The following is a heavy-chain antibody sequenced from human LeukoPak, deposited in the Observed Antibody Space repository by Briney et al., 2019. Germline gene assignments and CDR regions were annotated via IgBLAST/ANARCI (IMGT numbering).Heavy chain of an antibody. CDR3: AGPYDGSGPAFDY. D-gene: IGHD3-22*01. CDR1: GFTFSGSA. J-gene: IGHJ4*02. V-gene: IGHV3-73*01. Sequence: GGSLRLSCAASGFTFSGSAMHWVRQASGRGLEWVGRIRSKANNYATAYTASVRGRFTISRDNSKNTAYLQMNSRKTEDSAVYYCAGPYDGSGPAFDYWGQGTLVTVSS. CDR2: IRSKANNYAT.